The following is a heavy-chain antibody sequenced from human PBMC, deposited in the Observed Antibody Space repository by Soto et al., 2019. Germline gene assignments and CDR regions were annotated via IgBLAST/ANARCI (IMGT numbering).Heavy chain of an antibody. CDR1: GFTFSSYS. Sequence: EVQLVESGGGLVKPGGSLRLSCAAAGFTFSSYSMNWVRQAPGKGLEWVSSISSSSSYIYYADSVKGRFTISRDNAKNSLYLQMNSLRAEDTAVYYCARDLYSSSARYFDYWGQGTLVTVSS. CDR2: ISSSSSYI. CDR3: ARDLYSSSARYFDY. V-gene: IGHV3-21*01. D-gene: IGHD6-6*01. J-gene: IGHJ4*02.